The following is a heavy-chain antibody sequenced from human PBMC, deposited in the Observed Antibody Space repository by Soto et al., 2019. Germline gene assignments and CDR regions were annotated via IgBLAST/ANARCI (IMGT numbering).Heavy chain of an antibody. CDR1: GGSFNSHS. D-gene: IGHD1-1*01. Sequence: QVQLVQSGAEVKKPGSSVRVSCKASGGSFNSHSLNWVRQAPGQGLQWVGRFIPILGLANYAQSFQGRVTITADKSTSTAYMELSSLGSDDTAVYYCARPSSHTATTGTFNYWGQGTPVTVSS. CDR2: FIPILGLA. J-gene: IGHJ4*02. CDR3: ARPSSHTATTGTFNY. V-gene: IGHV1-69*02.